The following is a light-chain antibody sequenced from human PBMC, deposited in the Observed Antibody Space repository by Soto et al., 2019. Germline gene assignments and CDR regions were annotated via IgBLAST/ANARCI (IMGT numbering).Light chain of an antibody. CDR1: QSVSSY. CDR2: DAS. CDR3: QQRSNWPPLT. J-gene: IGKJ5*01. V-gene: IGKV3-11*01. Sequence: IVLTHSAATLSFSPVEGATLSFKISQSVSSYLAWYQKKPGQAPRLLIYDASNRATGIPARFSGSGSGTDFTLTISSLEPEDFAVYYCQQRSNWPPLTFGRGIRLEI.